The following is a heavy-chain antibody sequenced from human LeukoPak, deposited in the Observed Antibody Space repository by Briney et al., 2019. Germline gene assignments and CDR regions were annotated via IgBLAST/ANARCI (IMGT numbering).Heavy chain of an antibody. J-gene: IGHJ3*02. V-gene: IGHV3-21*01. D-gene: IGHD4-17*01. CDR1: GFTFSSYR. CDR3: ARGADDYGDYENAFDI. CDR2: ISSSTSYI. Sequence: GGTLRLSCAASGFTFSSYRMNWVRQTPGKGLEWVSSISSSTSYIYYADSAKGRFTISRDNAKNSLYLQMNSLRVEDTAVYYCARGADDYGDYENAFDIWGQGTMVTVSS.